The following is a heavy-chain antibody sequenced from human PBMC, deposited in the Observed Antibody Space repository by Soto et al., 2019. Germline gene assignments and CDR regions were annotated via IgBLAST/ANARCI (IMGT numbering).Heavy chain of an antibody. CDR3: ARGPLLYHYGTSDYYYGFDY. CDR2: ITTIFGTA. D-gene: IGHD3-22*01. Sequence: GASVKVSCKASGGTSSNDAISWVRQAPGQGLEWMGGITTIFGTAKYAQKFRGRVTITADESTSTAYMELNSLRSEDTAVYFCARGPLLYHYGTSDYYYGFDYWGQGTLVTVSS. CDR1: GGTSSNDA. V-gene: IGHV1-69*13. J-gene: IGHJ4*02.